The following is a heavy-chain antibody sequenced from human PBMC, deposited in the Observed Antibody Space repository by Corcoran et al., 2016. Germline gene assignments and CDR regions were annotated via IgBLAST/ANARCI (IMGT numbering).Heavy chain of an antibody. D-gene: IGHD2-2*01. CDR3: ARGFIVVVPAATHWFDP. V-gene: IGHV4-34*01. CDR1: GGSFGVYS. CDR2: INHGGRT. Sequence: QVQLQQWGAGLLKPSEPLSLPCAVYGGSFGVYSWSWIRQPPGRGLEWIGEINHGGRTNYNPSLKSRVTISVDTSKNQFSLTLSSVTAADTAVYYCARGFIVVVPAATHWFDPWGQGTLVTVSS. J-gene: IGHJ5*02.